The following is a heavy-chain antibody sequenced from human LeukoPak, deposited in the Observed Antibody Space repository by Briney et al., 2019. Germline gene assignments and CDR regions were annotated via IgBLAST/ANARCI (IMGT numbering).Heavy chain of an antibody. Sequence: SQTLSLTCTVSGGSISSGDYYWRWIRQPPGKGLEWLEYIYYSGSTYYNPSLKSRVTISVDTSKNQFSLKLSSVTAADTAVYYCARDKYQLLSYDYGMDVWGKGTTVTVSS. D-gene: IGHD2-2*01. CDR2: IYYSGST. CDR1: GGSISSGDYY. J-gene: IGHJ6*04. CDR3: ARDKYQLLSYDYGMDV. V-gene: IGHV4-30-4*01.